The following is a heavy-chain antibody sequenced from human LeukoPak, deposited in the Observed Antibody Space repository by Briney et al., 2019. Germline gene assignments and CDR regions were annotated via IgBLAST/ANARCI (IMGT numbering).Heavy chain of an antibody. V-gene: IGHV4-59*01. D-gene: IGHD3-10*01. CDR3: ARAVGGDGSGSL. CDR1: GGSFSGYY. CDR2: IYYRVTS. J-gene: IGHJ4*02. Sequence: SETLSLTCAVYGGSFSGYYWSWIRQPPGKGLEWIGYIYYRVTSDYNPSLKSRVTMSVDMSTRQISLKLSSVTAADTAVYYCARAVGGDGSGSLWGPGTLVTVSS.